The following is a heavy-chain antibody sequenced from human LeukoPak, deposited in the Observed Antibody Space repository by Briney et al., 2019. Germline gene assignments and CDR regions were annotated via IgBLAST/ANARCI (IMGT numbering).Heavy chain of an antibody. Sequence: GGSLRLSCAASGFTFSSYAMSWVRQAPGKGLEWVSLIYSGGSTYYADSVKGRFTISRDNSKNTLYLQMNSLRAEDTAVYYCAKEYDILTGYYAFDIWGQGTMVTVSS. CDR2: IYSGGST. D-gene: IGHD3-9*01. J-gene: IGHJ3*02. CDR1: GFTFSSYA. V-gene: IGHV3-66*01. CDR3: AKEYDILTGYYAFDI.